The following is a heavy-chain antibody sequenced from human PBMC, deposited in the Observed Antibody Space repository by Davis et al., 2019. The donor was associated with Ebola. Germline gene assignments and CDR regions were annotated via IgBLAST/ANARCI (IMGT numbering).Heavy chain of an antibody. CDR2: IYYSGST. Sequence: MPSETLSLTCTVSDGSINSDYWSWIRQPPGKGLEWIGYIYYSGSTNYNPSLKSRVTISVDTSKNQFSLKLSSVTAADTAVYYCARLGYYDSSGYLIDYWGQGTLVTVSS. CDR1: DGSINSDY. CDR3: ARLGYYDSSGYLIDY. D-gene: IGHD3-22*01. V-gene: IGHV4-59*08. J-gene: IGHJ4*02.